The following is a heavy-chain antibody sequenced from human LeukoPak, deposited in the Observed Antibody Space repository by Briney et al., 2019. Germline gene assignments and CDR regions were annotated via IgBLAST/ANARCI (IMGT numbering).Heavy chain of an antibody. Sequence: GGSLRLSCAASGFTFSNYWMHWVRQAPGKGLVWVSRINSDGSSTSYADSVKGRFTISRDNAKNTLYLQMNSLRAEDTAVYYCARGGYYYDSSGFFDYWGQGTLVTVSS. J-gene: IGHJ4*02. CDR2: INSDGSST. D-gene: IGHD3-22*01. CDR1: GFTFSNYW. CDR3: ARGGYYYDSSGFFDY. V-gene: IGHV3-74*01.